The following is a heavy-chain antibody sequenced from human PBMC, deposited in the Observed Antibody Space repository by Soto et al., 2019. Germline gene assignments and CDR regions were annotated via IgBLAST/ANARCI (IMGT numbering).Heavy chain of an antibody. CDR2: IILMFGTA. V-gene: IGHV1-69*06. CDR1: GGTFSSST. CDR3: ATTMTTDRDYSNXDV. J-gene: IGHJ6*02. Sequence: QVQLVQSGAEVKKPGSSVKVSCKASGGTFSSSTLTWVRQAPGQGLEWMGGIILMFGTANYAQKFQGRVTVTADKSTSTAYMELSSLRSEDTAVYYCATTMTTDRDYSNXDVXGQGTTVXVSS. D-gene: IGHD4-17*01.